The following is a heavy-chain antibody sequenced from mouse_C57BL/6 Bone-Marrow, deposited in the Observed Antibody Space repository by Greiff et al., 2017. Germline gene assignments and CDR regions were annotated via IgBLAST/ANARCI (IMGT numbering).Heavy chain of an antibody. J-gene: IGHJ3*01. Sequence: QVQLQQPGAELVRPGSSVKLSCKASGYTFTSYWLDWVKQRPGHGLEWIGNIYPSDSETHYNQQFKDKATLTVDKSSSPAYMQLSSLTSEDSAVYYCARNYGSSPWFAYWGQGTLVTVSA. V-gene: IGHV1-61*01. CDR2: IYPSDSET. CDR1: GYTFTSYW. CDR3: ARNYGSSPWFAY. D-gene: IGHD1-1*01.